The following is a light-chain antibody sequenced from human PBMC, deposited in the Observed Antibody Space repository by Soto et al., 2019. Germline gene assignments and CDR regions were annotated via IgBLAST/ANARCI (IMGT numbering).Light chain of an antibody. CDR2: WAS. J-gene: IGKJ1*01. CDR1: QSVLYSSNNKNY. V-gene: IGKV4-1*01. CDR3: QQYCTTPRT. Sequence: DIVMTQSPDSLAVSLGERATINCKSSQSVLYSSNNKNYLAWYQQKPGQPPKLLIYWASTRESGVPDRFSGSGSGTDFTLTISSLQAEDVAVNYCQQYCTTPRTFGQGTKVEIK.